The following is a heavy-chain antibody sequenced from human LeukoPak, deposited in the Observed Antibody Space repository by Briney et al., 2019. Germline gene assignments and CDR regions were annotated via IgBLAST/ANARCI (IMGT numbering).Heavy chain of an antibody. CDR2: ISSSSSTI. D-gene: IGHD4-11*01. J-gene: IGHJ4*02. CDR1: GFTFSSYS. Sequence: GGSLRLSCAASGFTFSSYSMNWVRQAPGKGLEWVSYISSSSSTIYYADSVKGRFTISRDNAKNSLYLQMNSLRAEDTAVYYCARDWMYSNYFRGQGTLVTVSS. V-gene: IGHV3-48*01. CDR3: ARDWMYSNYF.